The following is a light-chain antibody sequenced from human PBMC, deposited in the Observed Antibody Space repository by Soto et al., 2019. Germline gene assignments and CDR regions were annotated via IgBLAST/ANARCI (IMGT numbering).Light chain of an antibody. V-gene: IGLV2-18*02. J-gene: IGLJ1*01. CDR3: NSFTTSDTYV. CDR2: DVN. CDR1: SSDIGAYNR. Sequence: QSALTQPPSVSGSPGQSVTISCTGTSSDIGAYNRVSWYQRSPGAAPKLMICDVNNRPSGVPERFSGSKSGNTASLTIFGLQAEDEADYYCNSFTTSDTYVFGTGTKLTVL.